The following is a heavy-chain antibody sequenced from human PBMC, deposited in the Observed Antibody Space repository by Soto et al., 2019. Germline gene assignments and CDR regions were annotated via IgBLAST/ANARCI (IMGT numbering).Heavy chain of an antibody. CDR3: ARYDILTGYYLPPRGYFVY. CDR2: INHSGST. D-gene: IGHD3-9*01. J-gene: IGHJ4*02. V-gene: IGHV4-34*01. Sequence: PSETLSLTCAVYGGSFSGYYWSWIRQPPGKGLEWIGEINHSGSTNYNPSLKSRVTISVDTSKNQFSLKLSSVTAADTAVYYCARYDILTGYYLPPRGYFVYWGQGTLVTVSS. CDR1: GGSFSGYY.